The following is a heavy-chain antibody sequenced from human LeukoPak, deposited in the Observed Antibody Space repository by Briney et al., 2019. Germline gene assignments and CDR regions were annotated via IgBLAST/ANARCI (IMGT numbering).Heavy chain of an antibody. V-gene: IGHV3-21*01. CDR2: ISSSSSYI. CDR1: GFTFSSYG. Sequence: GGSLRLSCAASGFTFSSYGMNWVRQAPGKGLEWVSSISSSSPGKGLEWVSSISSSSSYINYADSVKGRFTISRDNAKNSLYLQMNSLRAEDTAVYYCARGSGAFDIWGQGTMVTVSS. D-gene: IGHD3-16*01. CDR3: ARGSGAFDI. J-gene: IGHJ3*02.